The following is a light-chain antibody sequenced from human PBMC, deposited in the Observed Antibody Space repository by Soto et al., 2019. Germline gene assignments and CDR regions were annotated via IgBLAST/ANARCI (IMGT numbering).Light chain of an antibody. J-gene: IGKJ1*01. V-gene: IGKV1-12*01. CDR2: TAS. CDR1: QGISTW. CDR3: QQTDSFPQT. Sequence: DIQMTQSPSSVSASVGDRVTISCRASQGISTWLAWYQQSPGKAPKLLIYTASSLQTGVPSRFSGSGSGTDFTLTISSLQPEDFATYYCQQTDSFPQTFGQGTKVEIK.